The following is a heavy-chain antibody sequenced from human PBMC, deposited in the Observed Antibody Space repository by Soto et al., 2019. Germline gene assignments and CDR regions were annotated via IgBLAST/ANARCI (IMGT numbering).Heavy chain of an antibody. D-gene: IGHD3-10*01. CDR1: GGSISSGDYY. V-gene: IGHV4-30-4*01. CDR3: ARGRDYYGSGTDFDY. Sequence: QVQLQESGPGLVKPSQTLSLTCTVSGGSISSGDYYWSWIRQPPGKGLEWIGYIYYSGSTYYNPSLKSRVTISVDTSKNQFSLKLSSVTAADTAVYYCARGRDYYGSGTDFDYWGQGTLFTVSS. CDR2: IYYSGST. J-gene: IGHJ4*02.